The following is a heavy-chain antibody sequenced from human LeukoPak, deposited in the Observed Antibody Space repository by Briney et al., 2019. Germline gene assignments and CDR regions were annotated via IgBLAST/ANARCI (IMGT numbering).Heavy chain of an antibody. CDR3: ARKMEWLLLARDYGMDV. CDR2: ISSSSSYI. J-gene: IGHJ6*02. V-gene: IGHV3-21*01. Sequence: GGSLRLSCAASGFTFSSYSMNWVRQAPGKGLEWVSSISSSSSYIYYADSVKGRFTISRDNAKNSLYLQMNSLRAEDTAVYYCARKMEWLLLARDYGMDVWGQGTTVTVSS. CDR1: GFTFSSYS. D-gene: IGHD3-3*01.